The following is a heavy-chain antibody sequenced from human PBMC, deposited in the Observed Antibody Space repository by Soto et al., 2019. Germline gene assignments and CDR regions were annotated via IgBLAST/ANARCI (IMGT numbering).Heavy chain of an antibody. Sequence: QVQLVQSGAEVKKPGASVKVSCKASGYTFTSYDINWVRQATGQGLEWMGWMNPNSGNTGYAQKFQGRVTMTRNTXIXTXXMELSSLRAEDTAVYYCARGRSRSDLDSGSYPFDYWGQGTLVTVSS. J-gene: IGHJ4*02. D-gene: IGHD1-26*01. V-gene: IGHV1-8*01. CDR3: ARGRSRSDLDSGSYPFDY. CDR2: MNPNSGNT. CDR1: GYTFTSYD.